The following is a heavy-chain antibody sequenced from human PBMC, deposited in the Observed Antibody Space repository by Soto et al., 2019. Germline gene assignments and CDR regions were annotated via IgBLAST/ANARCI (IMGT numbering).Heavy chain of an antibody. CDR3: MTTVTTFGC. D-gene: IGHD4-17*01. Sequence: EVQLVESGGGLVQPGGSLRLSCAASGFTLSNYWMNWVRQAPGKGLEWVANIKQDGSQKNYVDSVKGRFTISRDNAKNSLYLQMNSLRAEDTAVYYCMTTVTTFGCWGLGTLVTVSS. V-gene: IGHV3-7*05. CDR1: GFTLSNYW. J-gene: IGHJ4*02. CDR2: IKQDGSQK.